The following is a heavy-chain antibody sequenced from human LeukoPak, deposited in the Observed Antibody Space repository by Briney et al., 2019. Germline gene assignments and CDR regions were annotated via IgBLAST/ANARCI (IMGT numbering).Heavy chain of an antibody. V-gene: IGHV3-23*01. D-gene: IGHD3-3*01. CDR1: GFTFKNYA. CDR3: AKWAYYDFWSGHYKSHFDS. J-gene: IGHJ4*02. Sequence: GGSLRLSCVVSGFTFKNYAMSWVRQAPGKGLECISSIRDSGNGTDYADSVKGRFTVSRDNSKNTLYLHMNTLSAEDTAVYYCAKWAYYDFWSGHYKSHFDSWGQGTLVTVSP. CDR2: IRDSGNGT.